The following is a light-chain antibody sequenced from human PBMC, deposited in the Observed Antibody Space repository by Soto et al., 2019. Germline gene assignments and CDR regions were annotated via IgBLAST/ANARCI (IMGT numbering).Light chain of an antibody. CDR3: VSYTTSTSYV. Sequence: QSALTQPASVSGSPGQSITISCTGTSSDVGAFIYVSWYQQHPGKAPKLMIYDVNNRPSGVSNRFSGSKSGNTASLTISGLQTEDEADYYCVSYTTSTSYVFGSGTKVTVL. J-gene: IGLJ1*01. CDR1: SSDVGAFIY. CDR2: DVN. V-gene: IGLV2-14*03.